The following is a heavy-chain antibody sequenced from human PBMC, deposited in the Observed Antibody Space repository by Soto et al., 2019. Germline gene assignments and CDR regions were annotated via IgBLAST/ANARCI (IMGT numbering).Heavy chain of an antibody. J-gene: IGHJ6*02. CDR3: AKDKEGYCSSTSCLDYYYYYGMDV. V-gene: IGHV3-23*01. CDR1: GFTFSIYA. D-gene: IGHD2-2*01. CDR2: ISGSGGRT. Sequence: GGSLRLSCAASGFTFSIYAMSWFRQAPGKGLEWVSGISGSGGRTDYADSVKGRFTISRDNSKNTLYLQMNSLRAEDTAVYYCAKDKEGYCSSTSCLDYYYYYGMDVWGQGTTVTVS.